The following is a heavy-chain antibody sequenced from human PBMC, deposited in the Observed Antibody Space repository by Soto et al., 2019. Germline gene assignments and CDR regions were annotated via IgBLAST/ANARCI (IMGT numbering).Heavy chain of an antibody. V-gene: IGHV3-30-3*01. J-gene: IGHJ3*01. D-gene: IGHD3-10*01. CDR1: GFIFNNYA. CDR3: ARGAGFYYGGPEDL. Sequence: QVQVVESGGGVVQPGRSLRLSCVVSGFIFNNYAMHWVRQAPGKGLEWVAVISYDGDNKFYGDSMQGRFIIFRDNSKNTLHLQMNNLRGEDTAVYYCARGAGFYYGGPEDLWGQGTRFTVSS. CDR2: ISYDGDNK.